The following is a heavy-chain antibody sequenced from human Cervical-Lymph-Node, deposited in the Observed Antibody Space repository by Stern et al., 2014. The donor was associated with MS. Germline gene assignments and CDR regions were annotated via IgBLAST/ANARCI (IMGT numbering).Heavy chain of an antibody. V-gene: IGHV1-69*01. CDR3: ARDQGGIADS. CDR1: GGSFSMDS. D-gene: IGHD6-13*01. J-gene: IGHJ4*02. CDR2: LTPMFSTS. Sequence: QVQLVQSGAEVKKPGSSVKVSCKASGGSFSMDSISWVRQAPGQGLEWMGGLTPMFSTSNYAQKFQGRVSNTASVYTSTAIMWLTSLRSEDTAVYFCARDQGGIADSWGQGTLVIVSS.